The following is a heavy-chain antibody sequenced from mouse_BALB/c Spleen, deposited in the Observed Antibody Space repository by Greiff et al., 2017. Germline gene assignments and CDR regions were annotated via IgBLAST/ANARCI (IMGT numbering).Heavy chain of an antibody. CDR1: GYTFTNYW. V-gene: IGHV1-63*02. D-gene: IGHD2-1*01. CDR3: ARRNGMYYFDY. J-gene: IGHJ2*01. CDR2: IYPGGGYT. Sequence: VQLVESGAELVRPGTSVKISCKASGYTFTNYWLGWVKQRPGHGLEWIGDIYPGGGYTNYNEKFKGKATLTADTSSSTAYMQLSSLTSEDSAVYFCARRNGMYYFDYWGQGTTLTVSS.